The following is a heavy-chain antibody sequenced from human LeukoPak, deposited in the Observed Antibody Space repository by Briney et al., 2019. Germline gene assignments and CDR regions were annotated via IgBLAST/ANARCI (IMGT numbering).Heavy chain of an antibody. J-gene: IGHJ4*02. CDR1: GFTFSSYW. V-gene: IGHV3-7*03. CDR3: ARDLSGSYYTYFDY. D-gene: IGHD3-10*01. Sequence: GGSLRLSCAASGFTFSSYWMSWVRQAPGKGLEWVANIKQDGSEKYYVDSVKGRFTISRDNAKNSLYLQMNSLRAEGTAVYYCARDLSGSYYTYFDYWGQGTLVTVSS. CDR2: IKQDGSEK.